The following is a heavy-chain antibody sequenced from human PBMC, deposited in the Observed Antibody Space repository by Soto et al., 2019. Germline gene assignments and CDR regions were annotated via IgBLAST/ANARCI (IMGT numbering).Heavy chain of an antibody. CDR3: ARELELEPTTGPLFDY. D-gene: IGHD1-1*01. J-gene: IGHJ4*02. CDR2: IIPIFGTA. V-gene: IGHV1-69*13. CDR1: GGTFSSYA. Sequence: SVKVSCTASGGTFSSYAISWVRQAPGQGLEWMGGIIPIFGTANYAQKFQGRVTITADESTSTAYMELSSLRSEDTAVYYCARELELEPTTGPLFDYWGQGTLVTVSS.